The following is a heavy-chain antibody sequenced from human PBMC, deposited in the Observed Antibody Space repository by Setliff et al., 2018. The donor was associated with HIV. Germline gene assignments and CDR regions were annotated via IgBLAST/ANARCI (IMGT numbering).Heavy chain of an antibody. D-gene: IGHD1-20*01. CDR3: AREGSNPFRYFFDF. J-gene: IGHJ4*02. V-gene: IGHV1-2*02. CDR2: INPKSGGT. Sequence: ASVKVSCKTSGYTFDVFSIHWVRQAPGQGPEWMGWINPKSGGTKYAQRFQGRVAMTRDTSTRTVYMDLTRLRSDDTAVYYCAREGSNPFRYFFDFWGQGALVTVPQ. CDR1: GYTFDVFS.